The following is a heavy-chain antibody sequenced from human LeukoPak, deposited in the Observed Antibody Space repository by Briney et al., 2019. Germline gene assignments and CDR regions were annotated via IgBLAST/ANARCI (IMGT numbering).Heavy chain of an antibody. CDR1: GGSISSYY. CDR3: ARGIELELSLLEVVKDYTDV. V-gene: IGHV4-4*07. Sequence: SETLSLTCTVSGGSISSYYWSWIRQPAGKGLEWIGRIYTSGSTNYNPSLKSRVTISVDTSKNQFSLKLSSVTAADTAVYYCARGIELELSLLEVVKDYTDVWGKGTTVTVSS. CDR2: IYTSGST. J-gene: IGHJ6*03. D-gene: IGHD1-7*01.